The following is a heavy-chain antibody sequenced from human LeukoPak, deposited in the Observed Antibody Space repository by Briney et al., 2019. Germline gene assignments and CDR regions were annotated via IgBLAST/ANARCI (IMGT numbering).Heavy chain of an antibody. CDR2: ISVSGGST. Sequence: PGGSLRLSCAASGFTFSNYAMSWVRQAPGKGLEWVSAISVSGGSTYYVDYVKGRFTISRDNSENKLYMQMNSLRAEDTAVYFCARSGYSSTWYLQTFELEYWGQGTLVTVSS. J-gene: IGHJ4*02. CDR1: GFTFSNYA. CDR3: ARSGYSSTWYLQTFELEY. V-gene: IGHV3-23*01. D-gene: IGHD2-2*01.